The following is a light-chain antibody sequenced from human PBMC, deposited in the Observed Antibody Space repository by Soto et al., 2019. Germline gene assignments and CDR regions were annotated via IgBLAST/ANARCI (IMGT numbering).Light chain of an antibody. CDR1: SSDVGGYYY. J-gene: IGLJ2*01. CDR2: EVI. V-gene: IGLV2-8*01. Sequence: QSALTQPPSASGSPGQSVTISCTGTSSDVGGYYYVSWYQHHPGKAPKLIIYEVIKRPSGVPDRFSGSKSDNTASLTVSGIRAEDEADYYCTSYAGSNNVVFGGGTKVTVL. CDR3: TSYAGSNNVV.